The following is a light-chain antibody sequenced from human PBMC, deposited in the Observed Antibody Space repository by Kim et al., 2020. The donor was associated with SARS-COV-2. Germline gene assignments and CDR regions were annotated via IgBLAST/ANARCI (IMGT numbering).Light chain of an antibody. Sequence: ASVVGRVAIACRASQSISSWLALYQQNPGKAPKLLIYKASSLESGVPSRFSGSGSGTEFTLTISSLQPDDFATYYCQQYNSYSRTFGQGAKVDIK. CDR2: KAS. CDR1: QSISSW. J-gene: IGKJ1*01. CDR3: QQYNSYSRT. V-gene: IGKV1-5*03.